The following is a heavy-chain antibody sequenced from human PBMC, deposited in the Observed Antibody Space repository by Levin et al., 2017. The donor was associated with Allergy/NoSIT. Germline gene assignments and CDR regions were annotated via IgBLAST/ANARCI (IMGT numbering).Heavy chain of an antibody. D-gene: IGHD5-18*01. CDR1: GGSISSGGYY. V-gene: IGHV4-31*03. J-gene: IGHJ5*02. CDR2: IYYSGST. Sequence: SETLSLTCTVSGGSISSGGYYWSWIRQHPGKGLEWIGYIYYSGSTYYNPSLKSRVTISVDTSKNQFSLKLSSVTAADTAVYYCARGRGYSYGTGWFDPWGQGTLVTVSS. CDR3: ARGRGYSYGTGWFDP.